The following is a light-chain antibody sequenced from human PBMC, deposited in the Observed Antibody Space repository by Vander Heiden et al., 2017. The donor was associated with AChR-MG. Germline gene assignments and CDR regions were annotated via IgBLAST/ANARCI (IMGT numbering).Light chain of an antibody. CDR3: SSFTGSSPLVL. Sequence: QSALTQPASVSWSPGPSLTISCSGTSNDIGGYNYVSWYQQHPGKAPKLMIYDVRKRPSGVSNRFSGSKSGNTASLTISGLQAEDEADYYCSSFTGSSPLVLFGGGTKVTVL. V-gene: IGLV2-14*01. CDR2: DVR. J-gene: IGLJ2*01. CDR1: SNDIGGYNY.